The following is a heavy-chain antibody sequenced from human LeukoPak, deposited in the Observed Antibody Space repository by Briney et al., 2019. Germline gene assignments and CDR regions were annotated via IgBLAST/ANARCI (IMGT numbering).Heavy chain of an antibody. J-gene: IGHJ4*02. V-gene: IGHV3-21*01. Sequence: GGSLRLSCSASGLTFNKYYMNWVRQAPGKGLEWVSSISSSSSYIYYADSVKGRFTISRDNAKNSLYLQMNSLRAEDTAVYYCARDVDTALGYWGQGTLVTVSS. CDR3: ARDVDTALGY. CDR2: ISSSSSYI. D-gene: IGHD5-18*01. CDR1: GLTFNKYY.